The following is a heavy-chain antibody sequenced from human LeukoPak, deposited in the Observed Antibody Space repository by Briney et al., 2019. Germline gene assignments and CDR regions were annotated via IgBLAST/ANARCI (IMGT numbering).Heavy chain of an antibody. CDR1: GGSFSGYY. CDR3: ARGSVDYYDSSGYYYGWFDP. J-gene: IGHJ5*02. Sequence: PSETLSLTCAGYGGSFSGYYWSWLRQPPGKGLEWIGEINHSGSTNYNPSLKSRVTISVDTSKNQFSLKLSSVTAADTAVYYCARGSVDYYDSSGYYYGWFDPWGQGTLVTVSS. V-gene: IGHV4-34*01. D-gene: IGHD3-22*01. CDR2: INHSGST.